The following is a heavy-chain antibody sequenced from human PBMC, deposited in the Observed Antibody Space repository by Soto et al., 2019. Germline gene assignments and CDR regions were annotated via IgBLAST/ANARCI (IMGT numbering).Heavy chain of an antibody. J-gene: IGHJ6*02. Sequence: QITLKESGPPLVKPTQTLTLTCTFSGFSLSTIGVGVGWIRQPPGKALEWLALIYWDDDKRYSPSLKSRLTVTKDTSKNQVVLTRTNMDPVDTATYYCVQSRCGGDCLQSYSSHSYYGLDVWGQGTTVTVSS. V-gene: IGHV2-5*02. CDR1: GFSLSTIGVG. CDR3: VQSRCGGDCLQSYSSHSYYGLDV. D-gene: IGHD2-21*02. CDR2: IYWDDDK.